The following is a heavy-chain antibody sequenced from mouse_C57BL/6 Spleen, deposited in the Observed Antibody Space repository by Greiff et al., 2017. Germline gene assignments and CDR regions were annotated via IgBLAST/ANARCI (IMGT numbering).Heavy chain of an antibody. CDR1: GYAFSSSW. Sequence: QVQLQQSGPELVKPGASVKISCKASGYAFSSSWMNWVKQRPGKGLEWIGRIYPGDGDTNYNGKFKGKATLTADKSSSTAYMQLSSLTSEDSAVYFCARDYSNWYFEVWGTGTTVTVSS. J-gene: IGHJ1*03. V-gene: IGHV1-82*01. D-gene: IGHD2-5*01. CDR2: IYPGDGDT. CDR3: ARDYSNWYFEV.